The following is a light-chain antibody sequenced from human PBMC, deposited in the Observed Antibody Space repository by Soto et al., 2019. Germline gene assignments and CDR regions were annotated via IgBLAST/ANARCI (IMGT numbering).Light chain of an antibody. Sequence: DIQLTQSPSFLSASVGDRVIITCRASQDISSYLAWYQQRPGKVPRFLTHAASTLQSGVPSRFSAAGSGTTFTLTFSSLQPEDIATYYCQQLNRFPRTFGQGTKEEV. CDR1: QDISSY. V-gene: IGKV1-9*01. J-gene: IGKJ1*01. CDR3: QQLNRFPRT. CDR2: AAS.